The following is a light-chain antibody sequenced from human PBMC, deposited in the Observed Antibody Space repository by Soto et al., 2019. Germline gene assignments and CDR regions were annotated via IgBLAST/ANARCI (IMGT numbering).Light chain of an antibody. Sequence: YSLSASVGDRVTITCRASQSISSYLHWYQPKPGKAPKLLIYAASNLQRGVPLRFSGSGSGTDCTFTISSLQPEDIATYYCQQCDNLPFGGGTKVEI. CDR3: QQCDNLP. CDR1: QSISSY. CDR2: AAS. J-gene: IGKJ4*01. V-gene: IGKV1-33*01.